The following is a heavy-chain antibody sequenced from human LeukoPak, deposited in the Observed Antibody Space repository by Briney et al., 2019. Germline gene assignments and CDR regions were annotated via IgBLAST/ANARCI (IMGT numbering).Heavy chain of an antibody. CDR3: AREVYYYGSGSYFNY. D-gene: IGHD3-10*01. CDR2: IYYSGST. CDR1: GGSISSYY. J-gene: IGHJ4*02. V-gene: IGHV4-59*12. Sequence: PSETLSLTCTVSGGSISSYYWSWIRQPPGKGLEWIGYIYYSGSTNYNPSLKSRVTMSVDTSKNQFSLKLSSVTAADTAVYYCAREVYYYGSGSYFNYWGQGTLVTVSS.